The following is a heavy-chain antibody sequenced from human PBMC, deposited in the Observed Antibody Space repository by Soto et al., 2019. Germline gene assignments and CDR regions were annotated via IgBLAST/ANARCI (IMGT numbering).Heavy chain of an antibody. CDR1: SGSIDNVYW. D-gene: IGHD4-17*01. V-gene: IGHV4-4*02. Sequence: SETLSLTCAVSSGSIDNVYWWSWVRQSPGKGLEWIGETSHDGSTNYNPSLKSRVTISVDKSKNQFSLKLSPVTAADTAVYYCARTLRSTVTTSYIWFDPWGQRTLVTVSS. CDR2: TSHDGST. CDR3: ARTLRSTVTTSYIWFDP. J-gene: IGHJ5*02.